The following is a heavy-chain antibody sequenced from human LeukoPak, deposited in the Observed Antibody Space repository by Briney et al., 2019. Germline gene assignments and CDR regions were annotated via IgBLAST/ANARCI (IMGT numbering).Heavy chain of an antibody. V-gene: IGHV3-23*01. J-gene: IGHJ3*02. D-gene: IGHD3-22*01. CDR3: AKEVYYFDTSGLYSFAFDI. CDR1: GFTFSSNA. Sequence: PGGSLRLSCAASGFTFSSNAMSWVRQAPGKGLEWVSAISASGGSTYYADSVKGRFTISRDNSKNTLYLQMNSLRVEDTAVYYCAKEVYYFDTSGLYSFAFDIWGQGTMVTVPS. CDR2: ISASGGST.